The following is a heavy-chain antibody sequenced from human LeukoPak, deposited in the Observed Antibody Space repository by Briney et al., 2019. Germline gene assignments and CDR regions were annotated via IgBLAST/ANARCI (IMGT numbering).Heavy chain of an antibody. CDR2: ISSSSSYI. D-gene: IGHD6-19*01. CDR3: ARARGSIAVAGIVPDY. Sequence: GGSLRLSCAASGFTFSSYSMNWVRQAPGKGLEWVSSISSSSSYIYYADSVKGRFTISRDNAKNSLYLQMNSLRAGDTAVYYCARARGSIAVAGIVPDYWGQGTLVTVSS. V-gene: IGHV3-21*01. CDR1: GFTFSSYS. J-gene: IGHJ4*02.